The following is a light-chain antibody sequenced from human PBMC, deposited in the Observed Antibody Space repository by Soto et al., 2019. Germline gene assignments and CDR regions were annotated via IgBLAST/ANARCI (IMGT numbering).Light chain of an antibody. CDR3: SSYTSSSTPYV. Sequence: QSVLTQPASVSGSPGQSITISCTGTSSDGGGYNYVSWYQQHPGKAPKLMIYEVSDRPSGVSYRFSGSKSGNTASLTISGLQAEDEADYYCSSYTSSSTPYVFGTGTKLTVL. CDR2: EVS. V-gene: IGLV2-14*01. J-gene: IGLJ1*01. CDR1: SSDGGGYNY.